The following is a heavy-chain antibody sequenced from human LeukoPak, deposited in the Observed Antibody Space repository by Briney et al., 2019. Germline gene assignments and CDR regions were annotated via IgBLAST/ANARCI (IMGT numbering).Heavy chain of an antibody. CDR3: AREPRRLIAAAGLSY. J-gene: IGHJ4*02. D-gene: IGHD6-13*01. CDR2: INPNSGGT. CDR1: GYTFTGYY. Sequence: ASVKVSCKASGYTFTGYYMHWVRQAPGQGLEWMGWINPNSGGTNYAQKFQGRVTMTRDMSTSTVYMELSSLRSEDTAVYYCAREPRRLIAAAGLSYWGQGTLVTVSS. V-gene: IGHV1-2*02.